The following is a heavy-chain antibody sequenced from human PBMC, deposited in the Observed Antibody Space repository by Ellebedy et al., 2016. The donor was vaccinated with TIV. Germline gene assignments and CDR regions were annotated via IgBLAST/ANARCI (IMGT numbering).Heavy chain of an antibody. V-gene: IGHV1-2*02. CDR3: ARDHHSGSYYINDY. CDR2: INPNSGGT. D-gene: IGHD3-10*01. CDR1: GYTFTGYY. J-gene: IGHJ4*02. Sequence: AASVKVSCKASGYTFTGYYMHWVRQAPGQGLEWMGWINPNSGGTNYAQKFQGRVTMTRDTSISTAYMELSRLRSDDTAVYYCARDHHSGSYYINDYWGQGTLVTVSS.